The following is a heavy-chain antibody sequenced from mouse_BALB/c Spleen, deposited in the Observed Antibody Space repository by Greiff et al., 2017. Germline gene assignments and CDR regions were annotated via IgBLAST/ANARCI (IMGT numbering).Heavy chain of an antibody. V-gene: IGHV14-1*02. CDR3: ARLNYYAMDY. Sequence: VQLQQSGAELVRPGALVKLSCKASGFNIKDYYMHWVKQRPEQGLEWIGWIDPENGNTIYDPMFKGKASITADTSSNTAYLQLSSLPSEDTAVYYCARLNYYAMDYWGQGTSVTVSA. J-gene: IGHJ4*01. CDR2: IDPENGNT. CDR1: GFNIKDYY.